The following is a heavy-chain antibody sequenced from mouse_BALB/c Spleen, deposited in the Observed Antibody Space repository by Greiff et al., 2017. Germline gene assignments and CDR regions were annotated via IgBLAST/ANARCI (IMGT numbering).Heavy chain of an antibody. V-gene: IGHV10-1*02. J-gene: IGHJ3*01. CDR3: VQQGYAY. Sequence: EVKLQESGGGLVQPKGSLKLSCAASGFTFNTYAMNWVRQAPGKGLEWVARIRSKSNNYATYYADSVKDRFTISRDDSQSMLYLQMNNLKTEDTAMYYCVQQGYAYWGQGTLVTVSA. CDR1: GFTFNTYA. CDR2: IRSKSNNYAT. D-gene: IGHD2-14*01.